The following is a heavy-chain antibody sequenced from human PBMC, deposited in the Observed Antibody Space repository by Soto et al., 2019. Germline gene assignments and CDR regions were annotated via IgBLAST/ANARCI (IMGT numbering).Heavy chain of an antibody. D-gene: IGHD3-16*01. CDR3: AKGAFGGHYYYGMDV. CDR1: GFTFSNYA. CDR2: ISRSGDST. Sequence: EVQLLESGGGLVQPGGSLRLSCAASGFTFSNYAMTWVRQAPGKGLEWVSAISRSGDSTYYADSVKGRFTISRDNSKNTLDVQMNSLRAEDTAVYYCAKGAFGGHYYYGMDVWGQGTTVTVSS. V-gene: IGHV3-23*01. J-gene: IGHJ6*02.